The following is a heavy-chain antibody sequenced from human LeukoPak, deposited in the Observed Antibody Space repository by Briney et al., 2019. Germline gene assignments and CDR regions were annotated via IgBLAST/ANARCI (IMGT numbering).Heavy chain of an antibody. J-gene: IGHJ4*02. Sequence: SVKVSCKASGDTFSSYYMHWVRQAPGQALEWMGWITPFNGNTNYAQKFQDRVTITRDRSMSTAYMELSSLRSEDTAMYYCASSGGSSRYLDSWGQGTLVTVSS. CDR1: GDTFSSYY. V-gene: IGHV1-45*02. CDR2: ITPFNGNT. D-gene: IGHD6-13*01. CDR3: ASSGGSSRYLDS.